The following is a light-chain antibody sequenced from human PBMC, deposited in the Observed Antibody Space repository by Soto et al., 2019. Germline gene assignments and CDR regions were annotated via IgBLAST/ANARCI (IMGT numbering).Light chain of an antibody. CDR2: DAS. V-gene: IGKV3D-20*02. J-gene: IGKJ5*01. CDR1: QSVSSSY. CDR3: QQLNSYPSIT. Sequence: EIVVKQSPCTLSLSPGERATLSCRASQSVSSSYLAWYQQKPGQTPRLLIYDASNRATGIPARFSGSGSGTEFTLTISSLQSEDFATYYCQQLNSYPSITFGQGTRLEIK.